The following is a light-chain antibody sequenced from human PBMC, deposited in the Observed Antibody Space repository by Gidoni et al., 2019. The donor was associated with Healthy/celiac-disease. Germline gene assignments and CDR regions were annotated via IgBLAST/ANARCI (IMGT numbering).Light chain of an antibody. J-gene: IGKJ4*01. Sequence: DIVLTQSPATLSLSPGERATLSCRASQGVSSYLAWYQQKPGQAPRLLIYDASNRATGIPARFSGSGSGTDFTLTISSLEPEDFAVYYCQQRSNWPSFGGXTKVEIK. V-gene: IGKV3-11*01. CDR3: QQRSNWPS. CDR2: DAS. CDR1: QGVSSY.